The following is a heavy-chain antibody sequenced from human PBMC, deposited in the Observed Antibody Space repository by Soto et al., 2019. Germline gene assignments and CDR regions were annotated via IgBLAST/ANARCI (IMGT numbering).Heavy chain of an antibody. J-gene: IGHJ4*02. CDR2: ISAYNGNT. Sequence: ASVKVSCKASGYTFTSYGISWVRQAPGQGLEWMGWISAYNGNTNYAQKLQGRVTMTTDTSTSTAYMELRSLRSDDTAVYYCAXXNGFVAVAGFDYWGQGTLVTVSS. CDR3: AXXNGFVAVAGFDY. D-gene: IGHD6-19*01. V-gene: IGHV1-18*01. CDR1: GYTFTSYG.